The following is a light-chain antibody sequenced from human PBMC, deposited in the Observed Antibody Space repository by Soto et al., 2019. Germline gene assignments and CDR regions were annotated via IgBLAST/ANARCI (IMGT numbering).Light chain of an antibody. CDR3: QQSYSSTPT. CDR2: AAS. V-gene: IGKV1-39*01. J-gene: IGKJ1*01. CDR1: QSISNH. Sequence: DIQITQSPSSLSASVEDRVIITCRASQSISNHLNWYQQKPGKAPKLPIFAASSLHSGVPSRFSGSRSGPEFTLTISSLQPEDFATYYCQQSYSSTPTFGQGTKVDIK.